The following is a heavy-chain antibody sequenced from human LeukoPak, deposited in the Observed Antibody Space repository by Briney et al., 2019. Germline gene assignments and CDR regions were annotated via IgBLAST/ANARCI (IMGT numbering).Heavy chain of an antibody. CDR2: TNGDGSST. D-gene: IGHD3-10*01. CDR1: GFSTTTYW. V-gene: IGHV3-74*01. Sequence: GGSLRLSCAASGFSTTTYWMHWVRQAPGKGLVWVSRTNGDGSSTTYADSVRGRFTISRDNAKNTLYLHMNSLRAEDTAVYYCTRGNYSQSGPYKWFDPWGQGTLVTVSS. CDR3: TRGNYSQSGPYKWFDP. J-gene: IGHJ5*02.